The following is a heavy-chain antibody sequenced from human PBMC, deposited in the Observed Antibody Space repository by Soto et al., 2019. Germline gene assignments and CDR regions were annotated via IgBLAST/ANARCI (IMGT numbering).Heavy chain of an antibody. CDR2: MNVNTDST. CDR3: AREVVEVASMRLDP. J-gene: IGHJ5*02. V-gene: IGHV1-8*02. Sequence: QVQLVQSGAEVRTPGSSLTVSCKAIGFAFTTNDIHWVRQAPGQRHEWMGWMNVNTDSTDSAEEFEGRLLMTWNTSIRTAYLELTGLTSKDTAVYYCAREVVEVASMRLDPWGQGTHVTVS. CDR1: GFAFTTND. D-gene: IGHD3-3*01.